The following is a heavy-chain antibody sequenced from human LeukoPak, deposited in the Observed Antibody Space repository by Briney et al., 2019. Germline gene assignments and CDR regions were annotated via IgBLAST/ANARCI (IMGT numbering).Heavy chain of an antibody. CDR1: GFTFSNYG. CDR3: ARDFGRRVVVATVDH. CDR2: IWYDGNDK. D-gene: IGHD2-15*01. V-gene: IGHV3-33*08. Sequence: PGGSLRLSCAASGFTFSNYGIHWVRQAPGKGLEWVAVIWYDGNDKYYADSVKGRFTISRDNSKNTLYLQMNSLRAEDTAVYYCARDFGRRVVVATVDHWGQGTLVTVSS. J-gene: IGHJ4*02.